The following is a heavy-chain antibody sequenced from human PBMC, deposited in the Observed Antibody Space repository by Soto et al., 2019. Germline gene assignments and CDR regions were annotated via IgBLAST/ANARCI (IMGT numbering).Heavy chain of an antibody. V-gene: IGHV4-34*01. CDR3: AGLAAAGVYYYYYYMDV. CDR1: GGSFSGYY. J-gene: IGHJ6*03. D-gene: IGHD6-13*01. Sequence: SETLSLTCAVYGGSFSGYYWSWIRQPPGKGLEWIGEINHSGSTNYNPSLKSRVTISVDTSKNQFSLKLSSVTAADTAVYYCAGLAAAGVYYYYYYMDVWGKGTTVTVSS. CDR2: INHSGST.